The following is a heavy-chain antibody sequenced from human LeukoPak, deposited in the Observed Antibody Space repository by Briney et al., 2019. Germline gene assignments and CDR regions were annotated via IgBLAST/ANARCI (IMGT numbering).Heavy chain of an antibody. Sequence: GGSLRLSCAASGFTFSDYAMHWVRQAPGNGLEWVAVTSYDGSNEYFADSVKGRFTISRDNAKNSLHLQMNSLRAEDTALYYCAKDSGGAIYYYDTSGYRSGAFDIWGQGTMVTVSS. CDR2: TSYDGSNE. D-gene: IGHD3-22*01. CDR1: GFTFSDYA. CDR3: AKDSGGAIYYYDTSGYRSGAFDI. V-gene: IGHV3-30-3*01. J-gene: IGHJ3*02.